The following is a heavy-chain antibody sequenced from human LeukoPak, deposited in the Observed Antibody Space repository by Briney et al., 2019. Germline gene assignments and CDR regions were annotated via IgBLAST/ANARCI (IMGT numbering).Heavy chain of an antibody. CDR2: ISYDGSNK. V-gene: IGHV3-30*18. Sequence: WGSLRLSCAASGFTFSNNAMHWVRQAPGKGLEWVALISYDGSNKHYADSVKGRFTISRDNSKNTLYLQMNSLRAEDTAVYYCGKDLGIRGRDGRRGCKTIDYWGQGTLVTVSS. CDR1: GFTFSNNA. D-gene: IGHD5-24*01. J-gene: IGHJ4*02. CDR3: GKDLGIRGRDGRRGCKTIDY.